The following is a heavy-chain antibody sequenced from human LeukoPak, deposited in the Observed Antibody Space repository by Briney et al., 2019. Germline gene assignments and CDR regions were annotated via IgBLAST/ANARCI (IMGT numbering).Heavy chain of an antibody. CDR1: GFTFSSYA. CDR2: ISRSDAST. J-gene: IGHJ4*02. Sequence: PGGSLRLSCVASGFTFSSYAMSWVRQAPGKGLEWVSAISRSDASTYYADSVRGRFTISRDNSKNTLYLQMNSLRAEDTAVYYYATVSDSSGWYYFDYWGQGTLVTVSS. CDR3: ATVSDSSGWYYFDY. V-gene: IGHV3-23*01. D-gene: IGHD6-19*01.